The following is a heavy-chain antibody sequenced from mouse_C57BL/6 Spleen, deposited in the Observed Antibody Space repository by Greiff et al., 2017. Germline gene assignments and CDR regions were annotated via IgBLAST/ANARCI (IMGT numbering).Heavy chain of an antibody. V-gene: IGHV1-52*01. CDR1: GYTFTSSW. Sequence: VQLQQPGAELVRPGSSVKLSCKASGYTFTSSWMHWVKQRPIQGLEWIGNIDPSDSETHSNQKFKDKATLTVDKSSSTAYMQLSSLTSEDSAVYYCLLYFWYYDVWGTGATVTVSS. CDR3: LLYFWYYDV. J-gene: IGHJ1*03. CDR2: IDPSDSET. D-gene: IGHD2-1*01.